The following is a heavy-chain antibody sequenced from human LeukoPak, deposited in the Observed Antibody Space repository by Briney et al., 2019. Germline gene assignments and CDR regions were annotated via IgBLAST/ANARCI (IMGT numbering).Heavy chain of an antibody. V-gene: IGHV3-21*01. Sequence: GGSLRLSCAASGFTFSSYSMNWVRQAPGKGLEWVSSISSSSSYIYYADSVKGRFTISRDNAKNSLYLQMNSLRAEDTAVYYCARQLLWFGESLDYWGQGTLVTVSS. J-gene: IGHJ4*02. CDR1: GFTFSSYS. D-gene: IGHD3-10*01. CDR2: ISSSSSYI. CDR3: ARQLLWFGESLDY.